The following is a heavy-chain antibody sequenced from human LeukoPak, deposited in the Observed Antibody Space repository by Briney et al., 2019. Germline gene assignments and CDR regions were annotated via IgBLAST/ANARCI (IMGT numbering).Heavy chain of an antibody. CDR2: ISWDGGST. Sequence: GGSLRLSCAASGFTFSSYAMSWVRQAPGKGLEWVSLISWDGGSTYYADSVKGRFTISRDNSKNSLYLQMNSLRTEDTALYYCAKDRGRCGGDCYPPPHAFDIWGQGTMVTVSS. D-gene: IGHD2-21*02. J-gene: IGHJ3*02. CDR3: AKDRGRCGGDCYPPPHAFDI. CDR1: GFTFSSYA. V-gene: IGHV3-43*02.